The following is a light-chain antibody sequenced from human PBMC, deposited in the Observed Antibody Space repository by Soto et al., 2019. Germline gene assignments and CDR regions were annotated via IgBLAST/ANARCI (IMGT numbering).Light chain of an antibody. V-gene: IGLV2-14*01. Sequence: QSALTQPASVSGSPGQSITISCXGTSSDVGGYNYVSWYQQHPGKAPQLMLYEVSNRPSGVSNRFSGSKSGNTASLTISGLQAEDEADYYCSSYSSSRTVVFGGGTKLTVL. CDR1: SSDVGGYNY. CDR3: SSYSSSRTVV. J-gene: IGLJ2*01. CDR2: EVS.